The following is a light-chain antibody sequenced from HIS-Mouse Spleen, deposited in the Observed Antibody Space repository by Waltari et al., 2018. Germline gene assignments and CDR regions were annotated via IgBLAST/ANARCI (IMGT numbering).Light chain of an antibody. CDR1: QSLLHSDGKTY. V-gene: IGKV2-29*03. J-gene: IGKJ4*01. CDR2: EVS. Sequence: DIVMTQTPLSLSVTPGQPASISCKSRQSLLHSDGKTYLYWYLQKPGQSPQLLSYEVSSWFSGVPIRFSGRGSEKDSTLEISRVEAEDVGVYYCMHGIHLPPTFGGGTTVEIK. CDR3: MHGIHLPPT.